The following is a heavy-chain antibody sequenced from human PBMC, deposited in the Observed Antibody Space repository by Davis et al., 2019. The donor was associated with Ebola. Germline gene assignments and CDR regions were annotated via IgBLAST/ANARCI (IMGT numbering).Heavy chain of an antibody. V-gene: IGHV6-1*01. Sequence: HSQTLSLTCAISGDSVSGSSGAWNWIRQSPSRGLEWLGRTYYSSKWYTDSTLSVKSRITINPDTSRNQFSLQVNSVTPEDRGVYYCTRGWLRGSMDVWAQGTTVTVSS. CDR1: GDSVSGSSGA. CDR3: TRGWLRGSMDV. J-gene: IGHJ6*02. CDR2: TYYSSKWYT. D-gene: IGHD5-24*01.